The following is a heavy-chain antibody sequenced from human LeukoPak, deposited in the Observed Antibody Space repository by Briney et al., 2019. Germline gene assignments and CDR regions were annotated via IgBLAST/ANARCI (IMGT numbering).Heavy chain of an antibody. CDR3: ARGRKAVASHWYFDL. J-gene: IGHJ2*01. CDR1: GGSFSSYY. CDR2: INHSGST. Sequence: SETLSLTCAVYGGSFSSYYWSWIRQPPGKGLEWIGEINHSGSTNYNPSLKSRVTISVDTSKNQFSLKLSSVTAADTAVYYCARGRKAVASHWYFDLWGRGTLVTVSS. V-gene: IGHV4-34*01. D-gene: IGHD6-19*01.